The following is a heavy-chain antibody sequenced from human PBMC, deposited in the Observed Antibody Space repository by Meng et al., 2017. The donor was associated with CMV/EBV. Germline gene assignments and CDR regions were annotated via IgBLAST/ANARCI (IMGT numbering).Heavy chain of an antibody. V-gene: IGHV3-48*03. J-gene: IGHJ4*02. Sequence: GGSLRLSCAASGFTFSSYEMNWVRQAPGKGLEWVSYISSSGSTIYYADSVKGRFTISRDNAKNSLYLQMNSLRAEDTAVYYCARDLTGSYSAWGQGTLVTVSS. CDR3: ARDLTGSYSA. D-gene: IGHD1-26*01. CDR1: GFTFSSYE. CDR2: ISSSGSTI.